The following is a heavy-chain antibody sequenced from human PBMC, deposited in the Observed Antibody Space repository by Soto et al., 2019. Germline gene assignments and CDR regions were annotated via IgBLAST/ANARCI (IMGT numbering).Heavy chain of an antibody. D-gene: IGHD3-22*01. V-gene: IGHV1-46*01. Sequence: GASVKVSCKASGYTFASYYMHWVRQAPGQGLEWMGIINPSGGSTSYAQKFQGRVTMTRDTSMSTVYMELSSLRSEDTAVYYCARDLDNYYDSSGDHYYGMDVWGQGTTVTVSS. CDR3: ARDLDNYYDSSGDHYYGMDV. CDR2: INPSGGST. CDR1: GYTFASYY. J-gene: IGHJ6*02.